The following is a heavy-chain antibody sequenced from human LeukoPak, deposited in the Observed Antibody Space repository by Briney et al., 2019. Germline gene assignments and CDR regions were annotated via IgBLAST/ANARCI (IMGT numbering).Heavy chain of an antibody. CDR3: GAFGGHRTYYYMDV. Sequence: SQTLSLTCTVSGGSISSGSYYWSWIRQPAGKGLEWIGRIYTSGSTNYNPSLKSRVTISVDTSKNQFSLKLSSVTAADTAVYYCGAFGGHRTYYYMDVWGKGTTVIVSS. V-gene: IGHV4-61*02. CDR1: GGSISSGSYY. J-gene: IGHJ6*03. CDR2: IYTSGST. D-gene: IGHD3-16*01.